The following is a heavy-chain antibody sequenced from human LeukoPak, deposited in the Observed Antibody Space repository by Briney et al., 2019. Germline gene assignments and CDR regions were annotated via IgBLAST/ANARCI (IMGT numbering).Heavy chain of an antibody. Sequence: PSETLSLTCTVSGGSISSYYWSWIRQPPGKGLEWIGYIYYSGSTNYNPSLKSRVTISVDTSKNQFSLKLSSVTAADTAVYYCARATGYGSGSFHFDYWGQGTLVTVSS. V-gene: IGHV4-59*01. J-gene: IGHJ4*02. CDR3: ARATGYGSGSFHFDY. CDR1: GGSISSYY. D-gene: IGHD3-10*01. CDR2: IYYSGST.